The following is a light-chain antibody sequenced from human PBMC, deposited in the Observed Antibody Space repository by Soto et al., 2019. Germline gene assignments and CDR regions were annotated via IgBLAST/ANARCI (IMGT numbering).Light chain of an antibody. Sequence: QSALTQPRSVSGSPGQSVTLSCTGTSSDVGGYNYVSWYQHHPGKAPKIIIYDVNKRPSGVPDRFSGSKSGNTASLTISGLQTEDEADYYCCSYAGSYTVVFGGGTKLTVL. V-gene: IGLV2-11*01. J-gene: IGLJ2*01. CDR3: CSYAGSYTVV. CDR2: DVN. CDR1: SSDVGGYNY.